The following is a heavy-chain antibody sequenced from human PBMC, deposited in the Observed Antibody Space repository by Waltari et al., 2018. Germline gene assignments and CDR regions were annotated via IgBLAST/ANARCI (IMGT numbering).Heavy chain of an antibody. J-gene: IGHJ6*02. V-gene: IGHV3-21*06. CDR2: ITSGSKYI. Sequence: EVRLVESGGGPVKPGGSLRLSCEASGFIFSDYSMIWVRQAPGRGLEWVSSITSGSKYIYYADLVKGRFTISRDNAKNSLYLQMNSLRTDDTGLYYCARERETVAGGDGFDVWGQGTTVSVSS. CDR1: GFIFSDYS. CDR3: ARERETVAGGDGFDV. D-gene: IGHD6-19*01.